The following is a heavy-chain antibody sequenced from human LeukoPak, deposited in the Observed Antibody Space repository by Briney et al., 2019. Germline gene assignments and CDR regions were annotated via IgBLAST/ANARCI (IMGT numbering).Heavy chain of an antibody. Sequence: KTSETLSLTCAVYGGSFSGYYWSWIRQPPGKGLEWIGEINHSGSTNYNPSLKSRVTISVDTSKNQFSLKLSSVTAADTAVYYCARPSFGWEYYGSGRHWFDPWGQGTLVTVSS. D-gene: IGHD3-10*01. CDR2: INHSGST. CDR1: GGSFSGYY. CDR3: ARPSFGWEYYGSGRHWFDP. J-gene: IGHJ5*02. V-gene: IGHV4-34*01.